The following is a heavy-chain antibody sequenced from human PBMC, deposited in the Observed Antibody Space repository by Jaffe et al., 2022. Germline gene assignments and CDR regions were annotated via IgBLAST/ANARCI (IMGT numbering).Heavy chain of an antibody. CDR1: GYSISSGYY. Sequence: QVQLQESGPGLVKPSETLSLTCAVSGYSISSGYYWGWIRQPPGKGLEWIGSIYHSGSTYYNPSLKSRVTISVDTSKNQFSLKLSSVTAADTAVYYCARHGLEMATRKAEYFQHWGQGTLVTVSS. CDR3: ARHGLEMATRKAEYFQH. CDR2: IYHSGST. D-gene: IGHD5-12*01. V-gene: IGHV4-38-2*01. J-gene: IGHJ1*01.